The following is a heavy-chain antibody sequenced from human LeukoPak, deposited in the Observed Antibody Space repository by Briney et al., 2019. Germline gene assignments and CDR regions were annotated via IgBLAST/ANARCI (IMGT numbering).Heavy chain of an antibody. V-gene: IGHV4-61*01. D-gene: IGHD4-17*01. Sequence: SETLSLTCTVSGGSVSSGSYYWSWIRQPPGKRLEWIGYIYYSGSTNYNPSLKSRVTISVDTSKNQFSLKLSSVTAADMAVYYCARVHTTVTTYYFDYWGQGTLVTVSS. CDR3: ARVHTTVTTYYFDY. CDR2: IYYSGST. J-gene: IGHJ4*02. CDR1: GGSVSSGSYY.